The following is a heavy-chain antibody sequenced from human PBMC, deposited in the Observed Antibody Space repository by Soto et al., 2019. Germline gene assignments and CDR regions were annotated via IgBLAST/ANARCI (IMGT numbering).Heavy chain of an antibody. CDR1: GGSISRYY. CDR3: ARDQQMGRLDP. J-gene: IGHJ5*02. D-gene: IGHD6-13*01. CDR2: IYYTGTT. V-gene: IGHV4-59*01. Sequence: SETLSLTCSVSGGSISRYYRSCIRQSPGKGLEWVVYIYYTGTTNYNPSLKSRVTISLDTSRNQFSLTLTSVTAADTAVYFCARDQQMGRLDPWGQGTLVTVS.